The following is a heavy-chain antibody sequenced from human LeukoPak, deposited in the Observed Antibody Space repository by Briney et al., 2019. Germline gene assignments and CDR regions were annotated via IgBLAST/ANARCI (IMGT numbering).Heavy chain of an antibody. V-gene: IGHV3-23*01. J-gene: IGHJ4*02. CDR3: AGSSGWWAHDY. CDR1: GFTFTNYG. Sequence: PGGSLRLSCAASGFTFTNYGMTWVRQAPGKGLEWGSSISSSGTDTYYADSVRGPFTISRDNSKRTLYVQMVSLSAEDTAIYYCAGSSGWWAHDYWGQGTLVTVSS. CDR2: ISSSGTDT. D-gene: IGHD6-19*01.